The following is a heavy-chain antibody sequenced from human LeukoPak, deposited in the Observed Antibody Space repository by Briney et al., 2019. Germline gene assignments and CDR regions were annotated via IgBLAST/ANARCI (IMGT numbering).Heavy chain of an antibody. CDR1: GFTVSSNY. V-gene: IGHV3-53*01. CDR3: ARDGGLRNYGGNSVEYYFDY. Sequence: PGGSLRLSCAASGFTVSSNYMSWVRQAPGKGLEWVSVIYSGGSTYYADSVKGRFTISRDNSKNTLYLQMNSLRAEDTAVYYCARDGGLRNYGGNSVEYYFDYWGQGTLVTVSS. J-gene: IGHJ4*02. CDR2: IYSGGST. D-gene: IGHD4-23*01.